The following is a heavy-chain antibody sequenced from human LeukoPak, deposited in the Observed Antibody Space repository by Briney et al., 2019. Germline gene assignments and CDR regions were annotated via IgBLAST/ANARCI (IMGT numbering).Heavy chain of an antibody. V-gene: IGHV3-30-3*01. J-gene: IGHJ6*02. CDR2: ISYDGSNK. CDR1: GFTFSSYA. Sequence: PGGSLRLSCAASGFTFSSYAMHWVRQAPGKGLEWVAVISYDGSNKYYADSVKGRFTISRDNSKNTLYLQMNSLRAEDTAVHYCARDLGVHYYYYYGMDVWGQGTTVTVSS. CDR3: ARDLGVHYYYYYGMDV. D-gene: IGHD3-10*01.